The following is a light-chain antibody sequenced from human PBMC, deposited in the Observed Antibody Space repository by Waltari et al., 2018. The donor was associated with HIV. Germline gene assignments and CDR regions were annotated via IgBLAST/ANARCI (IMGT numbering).Light chain of an antibody. Sequence: SYVLTQPPSVSVAPGKTARITCGGDSIGSKSVHWYQQKPGQAPVLVIYYNRDRPSGIPGRLAGFSSVNSATRTISRVEAGDEADYYCQVWDSTSDQVVFGGGTKLTVL. CDR1: SIGSKS. J-gene: IGLJ2*01. CDR3: QVWDSTSDQVV. CDR2: YNR. V-gene: IGLV3-21*04.